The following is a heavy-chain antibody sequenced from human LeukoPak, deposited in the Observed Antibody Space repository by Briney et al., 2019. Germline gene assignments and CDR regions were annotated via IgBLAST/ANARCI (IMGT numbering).Heavy chain of an antibody. CDR3: SRNSNYYDSRGKVNWFDT. CDR2: IRGKLYGETT. J-gene: IGHJ5*02. Sequence: GGFLRLSCTGAGFIFGDYALSWFRQAPGKGLEWVGFIRGKLYGETTEYAASVKGRFSISRDDSNSIAYLQMNSLKTEDTAIYYCSRNSNYYDSRGKVNWFDTWGQGTLVTVSS. CDR1: GFIFGDYA. V-gene: IGHV3-49*03. D-gene: IGHD3-22*01.